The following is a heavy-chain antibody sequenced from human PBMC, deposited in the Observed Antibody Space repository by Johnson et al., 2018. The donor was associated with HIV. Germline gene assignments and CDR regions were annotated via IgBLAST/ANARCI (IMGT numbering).Heavy chain of an antibody. J-gene: IGHJ3*02. D-gene: IGHD6-13*01. CDR2: INWSGGST. CDR1: GFTFSSYA. V-gene: IGHV3-20*04. CDR3: ARGKGAAVGLDAFDI. Sequence: VQLVESGGGVVQPGRSLRLSCAASGFTFSSYAMHWVRQAPGKGLVWVSRINWSGGSTGYADSMKGRFTISRDNARNSLYLQMNSLRAEDTALYYCARGKGAAVGLDAFDIWGQGIRVTVSS.